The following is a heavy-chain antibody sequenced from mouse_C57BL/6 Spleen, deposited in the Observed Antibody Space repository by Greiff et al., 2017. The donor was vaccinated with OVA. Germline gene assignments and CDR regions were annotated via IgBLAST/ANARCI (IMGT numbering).Heavy chain of an antibody. CDR2: INPGSGGT. CDR1: GYAFTNYL. V-gene: IGHV1-54*01. J-gene: IGHJ4*01. CDR3: ARSDSNDPLYAMDY. D-gene: IGHD2-12*01. Sequence: VQLQQSGAELVRPGTSVKVSCKASGYAFTNYLIEWVKQRPGQGLEWIGVINPGSGGTNYNEKFKGKATLTADKSSSTAYMQLSSLTSEDTAVYFCARSDSNDPLYAMDYWGQGTSVTVSS.